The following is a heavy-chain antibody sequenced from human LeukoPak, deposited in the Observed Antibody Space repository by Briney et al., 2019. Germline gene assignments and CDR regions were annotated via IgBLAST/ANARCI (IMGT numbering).Heavy chain of an antibody. D-gene: IGHD3-22*01. J-gene: IGHJ4*02. V-gene: IGHV1-18*04. CDR1: GYTFTCYY. CDR2: ISAYNGNT. Sequence: ASVKLSCKASGYTFTCYYMHWVRQAPGQGLEWVGWISAYNGNTNYAQKLQGRVTMTTDTSTSTAYMELRSLRSDDTAVYYCARYVIYYDSSGYLSSWGQGTLVTVSS. CDR3: ARYVIYYDSSGYLSS.